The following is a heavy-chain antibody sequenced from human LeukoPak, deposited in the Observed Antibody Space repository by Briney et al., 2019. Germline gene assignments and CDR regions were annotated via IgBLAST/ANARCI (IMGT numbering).Heavy chain of an antibody. D-gene: IGHD1-26*01. CDR2: ISDSGDNT. J-gene: IGHJ4*02. V-gene: IGHV3-23*01. CDR1: GFTFNAYA. Sequence: GGSLRLSCVVSGFTFNAYAMSWVRQTPGKGLEWVSLISDSGDNTYYSDSVKGRFTISRDNSKNTLYLQMNSLRAEDTAVYYCARSGRILNDYWGQGTLVTVSS. CDR3: ARSGRILNDY.